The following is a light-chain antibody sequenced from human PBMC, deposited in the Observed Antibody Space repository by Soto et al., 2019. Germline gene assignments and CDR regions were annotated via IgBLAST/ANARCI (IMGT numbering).Light chain of an antibody. J-gene: IGLJ2*01. V-gene: IGLV7-46*01. CDR3: LLYYSGARV. CDR1: TGTLTSGHF. CDR2: DTS. Sequence: QAVVTQAPSLTVSPGGTVTLTCGSSTGTLTSGHFPYWFQQKPGQAPRALIFDTSNKHSWTPARFSGSLLGGKAALTLSGAQPEDEAHYYCLLYYSGARVFGGGTKVTVL.